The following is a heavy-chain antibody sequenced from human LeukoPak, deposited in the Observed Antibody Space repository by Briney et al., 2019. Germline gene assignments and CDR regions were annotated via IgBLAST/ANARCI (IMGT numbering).Heavy chain of an antibody. CDR1: GGSIGSGNW. V-gene: IGHV4-4*02. CDR3: ARGGTTVAGTFWFDP. J-gene: IGHJ5*02. CDR2: IYHSGST. D-gene: IGHD6-19*01. Sequence: SETLSLTCAVSGGSIGSGNWWSWVRQPPRKGLEWIGEIYHSGSTNYNSSLKSRVTISIDKSKNQFSLKLSSVTAADTAMYYCARGGTTVAGTFWFDPWGQGTLVTVSS.